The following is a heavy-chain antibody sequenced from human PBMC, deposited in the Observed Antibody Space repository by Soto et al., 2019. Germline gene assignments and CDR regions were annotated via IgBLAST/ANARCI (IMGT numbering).Heavy chain of an antibody. CDR1: GFTFSNFN. V-gene: IGHV3-21*01. CDR2: ISRSSSYK. J-gene: IGHJ4*02. Sequence: PGGSLRLSCTASGFTFSNFNMDWVRQAPGKGLEWISSISRSSSYKYYAESLKGRFTISRDNAKKSLYLQMNSLRAEDTAVYFCAATCPYYFDSSGSFCAYWGQGTLVTVSS. D-gene: IGHD3-22*01. CDR3: AATCPYYFDSSGSFCAY.